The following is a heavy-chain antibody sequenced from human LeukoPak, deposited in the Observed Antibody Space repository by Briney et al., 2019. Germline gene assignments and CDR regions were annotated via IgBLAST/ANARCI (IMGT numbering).Heavy chain of an antibody. D-gene: IGHD3-10*01. CDR3: ARGFGRFGDVLYPIDY. CDR2: INPNSGGT. CDR1: GYTFTGYY. V-gene: IGHV1-2*02. Sequence: ASVKVSCKASGYTFTGYYMHWVRQAPGQGLEWMGWINPNSGGTNYAQKFQGRVTMTRDTSITTAYMELSSLRSDDTAVYYCARGFGRFGDVLYPIDYWGQGTLVTVSS. J-gene: IGHJ4*02.